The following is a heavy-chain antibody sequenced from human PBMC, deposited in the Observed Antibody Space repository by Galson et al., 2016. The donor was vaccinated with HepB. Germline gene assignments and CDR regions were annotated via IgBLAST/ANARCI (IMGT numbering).Heavy chain of an antibody. J-gene: IGHJ3*02. V-gene: IGHV3-48*02. D-gene: IGHD6-19*01. CDR3: ARPSKRGWDGFDI. Sequence: SLRLSCAASGFTFSSYSMHWVRQAPGKGLEWVSYISSSSSTIYYAHSVKGRFTISRDNAKNSLYLQMNSLRDEDTAVYYCARPSKRGWDGFDIWGQGTMVTVAS. CDR1: GFTFSSYS. CDR2: ISSSSSTI.